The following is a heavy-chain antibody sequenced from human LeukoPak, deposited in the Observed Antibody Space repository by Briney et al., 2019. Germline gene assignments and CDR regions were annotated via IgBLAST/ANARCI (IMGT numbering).Heavy chain of an antibody. CDR1: GGSFSGYY. D-gene: IGHD3-22*01. Sequence: PSETLSLTCAVYGGSFSGYYWSWIRQPPGKGLEWIGEINHSGSTNYNPSLKSRVTISVDTSKNQFSLKLSSVTAADTAVYYCARWSDSSYYAFDIWGQGTMVTVSS. V-gene: IGHV4-34*01. CDR2: INHSGST. CDR3: ARWSDSSYYAFDI. J-gene: IGHJ3*02.